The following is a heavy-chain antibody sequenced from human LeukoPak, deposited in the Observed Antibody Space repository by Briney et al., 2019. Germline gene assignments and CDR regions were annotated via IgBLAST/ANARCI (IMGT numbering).Heavy chain of an antibody. Sequence: GGSLRLSCAASGFPFSSYEMNWVRQAPGKGLEWVSSISSDSNYICYADSVKGRFTISRDNAWNSLYLQMNSLRAEDTAVYYCARKENILTGYYDHWGQGTLVTVSS. J-gene: IGHJ5*02. CDR2: ISSDSNYI. D-gene: IGHD3-9*01. CDR1: GFPFSSYE. CDR3: ARKENILTGYYDH. V-gene: IGHV3-21*01.